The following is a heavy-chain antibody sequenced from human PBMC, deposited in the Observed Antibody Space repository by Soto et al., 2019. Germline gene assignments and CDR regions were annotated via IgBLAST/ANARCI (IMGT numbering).Heavy chain of an antibody. CDR1: GFTFSNAW. D-gene: IGHD2-2*01. J-gene: IGHJ6*03. CDR3: TTDESYCSSTSCYLDYYYYYYMDV. Sequence: GGSLRLSCAASGFTFSNAWRSWVRQAPGKGLEWVGRIKSKTDGGTTDYAAPVKGRFTISRDDSKNTLYLQMNSLKTEDTAVYYCTTDESYCSSTSCYLDYYYYYYMDVWGKGTTVTVSS. V-gene: IGHV3-15*01. CDR2: IKSKTDGGTT.